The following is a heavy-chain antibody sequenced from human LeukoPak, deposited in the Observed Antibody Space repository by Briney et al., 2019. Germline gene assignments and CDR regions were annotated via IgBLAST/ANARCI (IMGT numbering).Heavy chain of an antibody. V-gene: IGHV3-66*02. CDR3: ANSAPVKGESVEDY. CDR1: DFTVSRNY. J-gene: IGHJ4*02. D-gene: IGHD6-13*01. Sequence: PGGSLRLSCAASDFTVSRNYMSWVRQAPGKGLEWVSVIYSGGSTKYADSVKGRFTISRDNSKNTLYLQMNSLRAEDTAVYYCANSAPVKGESVEDYWGQGTLVTVSS. CDR2: IYSGGST.